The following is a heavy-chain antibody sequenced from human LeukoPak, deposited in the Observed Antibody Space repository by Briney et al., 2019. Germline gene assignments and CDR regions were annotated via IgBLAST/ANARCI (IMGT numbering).Heavy chain of an antibody. D-gene: IGHD1-26*01. CDR1: GGSISSYY. CDR3: ASLRERSYYARVFDY. Sequence: SETLSLTCTVSGGSISSYYWSWIPQPAGKGLEWIGRIYTSGSTNYNPSLKSRVTMSVHTTKNQFSLKLSSVTAADTAVYYCASLRERSYYARVFDYWGQGTLVTVSS. CDR2: IYTSGST. J-gene: IGHJ4*02. V-gene: IGHV4-4*07.